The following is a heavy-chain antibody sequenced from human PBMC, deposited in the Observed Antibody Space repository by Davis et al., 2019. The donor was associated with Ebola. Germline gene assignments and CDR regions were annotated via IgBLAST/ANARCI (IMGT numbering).Heavy chain of an antibody. Sequence: SETLSLTCAVYGGSFSGYYWRWIRQPPGKGLEWTGEINHSGSTNYNPSLKSRVTISVDTSKNQFSLKLSSVTAADTAVYYCARGSKYYDFWSGYYRNNWFDPWGQGTLVTVSS. J-gene: IGHJ5*02. CDR3: ARGSKYYDFWSGYYRNNWFDP. D-gene: IGHD3-3*01. V-gene: IGHV4-34*01. CDR1: GGSFSGYY. CDR2: INHSGST.